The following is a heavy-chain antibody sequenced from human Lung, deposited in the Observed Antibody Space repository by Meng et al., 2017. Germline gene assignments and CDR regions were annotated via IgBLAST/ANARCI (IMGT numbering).Heavy chain of an antibody. CDR1: GYTFSSHV. CDR3: ARDSADYHYFAF. CDR2: INVATGNT. J-gene: IGHJ4*02. D-gene: IGHD5-12*01. Sequence: QAPLVQSGAELKKPGASAKLSCKSSGYTFSSHVIHWLRQPPGQRLEWMGEINVATGNTNSPHQLQRRVTLARNTYASTAYMVLSGPTSEDTALYYCARDSADYHYFAFWGQGILVTVSS. V-gene: IGHV1-3*01.